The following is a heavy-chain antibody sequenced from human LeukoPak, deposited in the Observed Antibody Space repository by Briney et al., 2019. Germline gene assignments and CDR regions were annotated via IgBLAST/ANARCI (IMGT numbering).Heavy chain of an antibody. V-gene: IGHV1-69*13. CDR3: ARDWSIVGAFDAFDI. D-gene: IGHD1-26*01. CDR2: IIPIFGTA. CDR1: GGTFSRYA. J-gene: IGHJ3*02. Sequence: SVKVSCKASGGTFSRYAISLVRQAPGQGLEWMGGIIPIFGTANYAQKFQGRVTITADESTSTAYMELSSLRSEDTAVYYCARDWSIVGAFDAFDIWGQGTIVTVSS.